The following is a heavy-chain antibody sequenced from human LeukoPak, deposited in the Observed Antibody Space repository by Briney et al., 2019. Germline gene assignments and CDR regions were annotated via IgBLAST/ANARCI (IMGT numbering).Heavy chain of an antibody. Sequence: PSETLSLTCTVSNGSINSYYWSWIRQPPGRELEWIGYIYYSGSTNYNPSLESRVTISVDRSKNQFSLKLSSVTAADTAVYYCARVPSDSSSLLRLDPWGQGTLVTVSS. J-gene: IGHJ5*02. CDR2: IYYSGST. CDR1: NGSINSYY. CDR3: ARVPSDSSSLLRLDP. V-gene: IGHV4-59*01. D-gene: IGHD6-6*01.